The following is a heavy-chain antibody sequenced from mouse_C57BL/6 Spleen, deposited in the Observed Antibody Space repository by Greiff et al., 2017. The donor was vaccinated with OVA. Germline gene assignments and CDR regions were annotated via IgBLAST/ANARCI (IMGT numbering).Heavy chain of an antibody. CDR3: TRPTPYFDY. CDR1: GYTFTDYE. J-gene: IGHJ2*01. Sequence: VKLQQSGAELVRPGASVTLSCKASGYTFTDYEMHWVKQTPVHGLEWIGAIDPETGGTAYNQKFKGKAILTADKSSSTAYMERRSLTSEDSAVYYCTRPTPYFDYWGQGTTLTVSS. D-gene: IGHD2-10*01. CDR2: IDPETGGT. V-gene: IGHV1-15*01.